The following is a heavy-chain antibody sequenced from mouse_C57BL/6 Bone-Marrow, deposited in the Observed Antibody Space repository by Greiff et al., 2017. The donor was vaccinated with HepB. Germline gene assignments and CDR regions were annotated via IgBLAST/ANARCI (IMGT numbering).Heavy chain of an antibody. CDR3: AREGGDYGNPAWFAY. D-gene: IGHD2-1*01. J-gene: IGHJ3*01. V-gene: IGHV1-85*01. CDR1: GYTFTSYD. Sequence: QVQLQQSGPELVKPGASVKLSCKASGYTFTSYDINWVKQRPGQGLEWIGWIYPRDGSTKYNEKFKGKATLTVDTSSSTAYMELHSLTSEDSAVYFCAREGGDYGNPAWFAYWGQGTLVTVSA. CDR2: IYPRDGST.